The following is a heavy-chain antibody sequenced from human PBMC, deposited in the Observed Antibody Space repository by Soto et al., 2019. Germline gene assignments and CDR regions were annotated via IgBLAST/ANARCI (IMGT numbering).Heavy chain of an antibody. J-gene: IGHJ5*02. Sequence: ASVKVSCKASGGTFSSYAISWVRQAPGQGLEWMGGIIPIFGTANYAQKFQGRVTITADESTSTAYMELSSLRSEDTAVYYCARGRASDIVVVVAATTAWFDPWGQGTLVTVSS. V-gene: IGHV1-69*13. D-gene: IGHD2-15*01. CDR1: GGTFSSYA. CDR2: IIPIFGTA. CDR3: ARGRASDIVVVVAATTAWFDP.